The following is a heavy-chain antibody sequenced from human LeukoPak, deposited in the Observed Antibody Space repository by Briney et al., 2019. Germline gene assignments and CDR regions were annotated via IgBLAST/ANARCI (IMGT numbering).Heavy chain of an antibody. J-gene: IGHJ3*02. D-gene: IGHD3-10*01. Sequence: SETLSLTCTVSGGSISSGSYYWSWIRQPAGKGLEWIGRIYTSGSTNYNPSLKSRVTISVDTSKNQFSLKLSSVTAADTAVYYCARVFTMVRGVITTDAFDIWGQGTMVTVSS. CDR3: ARVFTMVRGVITTDAFDI. V-gene: IGHV4-61*02. CDR1: GGSISSGSYY. CDR2: IYTSGST.